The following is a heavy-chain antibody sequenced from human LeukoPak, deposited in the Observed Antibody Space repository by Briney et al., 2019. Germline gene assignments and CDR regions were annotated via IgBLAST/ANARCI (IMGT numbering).Heavy chain of an antibody. D-gene: IGHD4-17*01. V-gene: IGHV3-23*01. CDR2: ISGSGGST. J-gene: IGHJ6*02. Sequence: GGSLRLSCAASGSTFSSYAISWVRQAPGKGLEWVSAISGSGGSTYYADSVKGRFTISRDNSKNTVYLQMNSLRAEDTAVYYCAREPTVTGKVGVYYYGMDVWGQGTTVTVSS. CDR3: AREPTVTGKVGVYYYGMDV. CDR1: GSTFSSYA.